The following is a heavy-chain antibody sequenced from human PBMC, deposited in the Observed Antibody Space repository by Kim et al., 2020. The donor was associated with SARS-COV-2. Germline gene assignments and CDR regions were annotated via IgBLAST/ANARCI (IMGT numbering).Heavy chain of an antibody. CDR3: ARDPSPLAVAGTSYYFDY. D-gene: IGHD6-19*01. CDR1: GGTFSSYA. Sequence: SVKVSCKASGGTFSSYAISWVRQAPGQGLEWMGGIIPIFGTANYAQKFQGRVTITADESTSTAYMELSSLRSEDTAVYYCARDPSPLAVAGTSYYFDYWGQGTLVTVSS. V-gene: IGHV1-69*13. J-gene: IGHJ4*02. CDR2: IIPIFGTA.